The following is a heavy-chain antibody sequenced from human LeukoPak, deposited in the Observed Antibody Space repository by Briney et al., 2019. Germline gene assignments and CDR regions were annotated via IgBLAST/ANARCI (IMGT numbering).Heavy chain of an antibody. CDR3: ARGFDWLLLGPFDY. CDR2: IWYDGSNK. CDR1: GFTFSSYG. Sequence: GRSLRLSCAASGFTFSSYGMHGVRQAPGKGLEWVAVIWYDGSNKYYADSVKGRFTISRDNSKNTLYLQMNSLRAEDTAVYYCARGFDWLLLGPFDYWGQGTLVTVSS. D-gene: IGHD3-9*01. V-gene: IGHV3-33*01. J-gene: IGHJ4*02.